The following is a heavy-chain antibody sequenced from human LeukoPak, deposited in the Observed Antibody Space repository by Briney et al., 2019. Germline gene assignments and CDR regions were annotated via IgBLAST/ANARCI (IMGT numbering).Heavy chain of an antibody. J-gene: IGHJ4*02. D-gene: IGHD3-22*01. Sequence: SETLSLTCTVSGGSISSSSYYWGWIRQPPGKGLEWIVGIYYSVSTYYNRSLKSRDTLYVDTSKNQFSLRRRPVTAVHTDVYYCARLVIRVYFDYWGQGTLDTVFS. CDR2: IYYSVST. V-gene: IGHV4-39*01. CDR1: GGSISSSSYY. CDR3: ARLVIRVYFDY.